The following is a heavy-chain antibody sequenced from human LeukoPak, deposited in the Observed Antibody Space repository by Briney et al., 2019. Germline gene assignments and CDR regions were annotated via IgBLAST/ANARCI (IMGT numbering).Heavy chain of an antibody. CDR3: ATQETVALFDY. V-gene: IGHV4-39*01. D-gene: IGHD4-23*01. Sequence: SETLSLTCTVSGRSISSSSYYWGWIRQPPGKGLEWIGSIYYSGSTYYNPSLKSRVTISVDTSKNQFSLKLSSVTAADTAVYYCATQETVALFDYWGQGTLVTVSS. CDR1: GRSISSSSYY. CDR2: IYYSGST. J-gene: IGHJ4*02.